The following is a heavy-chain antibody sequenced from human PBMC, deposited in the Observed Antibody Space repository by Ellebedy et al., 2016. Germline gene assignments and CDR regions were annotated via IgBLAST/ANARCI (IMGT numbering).Heavy chain of an antibody. Sequence: GESLKISXAASGFTFSSYAMHWVRQAPGKGLEWVAVISYDGSNKYYADSVKGRFTISRDNSKNSLYLQMNSLRAEDTAVYYCAREGPGITMVRGVINFDYWGQGTLVTVSS. CDR3: AREGPGITMVRGVINFDY. D-gene: IGHD3-10*01. CDR1: GFTFSSYA. J-gene: IGHJ4*02. CDR2: ISYDGSNK. V-gene: IGHV3-30-3*01.